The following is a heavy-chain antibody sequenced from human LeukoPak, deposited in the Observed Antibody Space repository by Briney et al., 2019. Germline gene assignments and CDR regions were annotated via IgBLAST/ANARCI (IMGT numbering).Heavy chain of an antibody. CDR1: GYSFTSYW. D-gene: IGHD6-6*01. V-gene: IGHV5-51*01. Sequence: GESLKIFCKGSGYSFTSYWIGWVRQMPGKGLEWMGIIYPGDSDTRYSPSFQGQVTISADKSISTAYLQWSSLKASDTAMYYCARRYSSSSSYYYYYMDVWGKGTTVTVSS. CDR2: IYPGDSDT. J-gene: IGHJ6*03. CDR3: ARRYSSSSSYYYYYMDV.